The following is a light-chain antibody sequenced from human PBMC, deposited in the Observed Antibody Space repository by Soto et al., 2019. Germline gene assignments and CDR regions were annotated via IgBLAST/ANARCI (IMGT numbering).Light chain of an antibody. V-gene: IGLV2-14*01. CDR1: SSDVGGYNY. CDR3: SSYTSSSTRV. CDR2: DVS. Sequence: QSVLTQPASVSGSPGQSITISCTGTSSDVGGYNYVSWYQQHPGKAPKLMIYDVSNRPSGVSNRFSGSKSGNTASLTIAGLPAEEEADYYGSSYTSSSTRVFGTGTKLTVL. J-gene: IGLJ1*01.